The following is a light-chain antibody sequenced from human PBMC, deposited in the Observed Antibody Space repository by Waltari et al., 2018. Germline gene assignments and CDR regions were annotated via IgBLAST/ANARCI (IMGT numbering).Light chain of an antibody. CDR2: RSS. CDR1: EGISTF. V-gene: IGKV1-39*01. Sequence: DIHGTQSPPSLSASVGDRVTNTCWASEGISTFLNWYQQKPGKAPNCLIYRSSNLQSGVPSKFSGSGSGTDFTLTITNLQPEDFSTYYCQHSYRIPFTFGPGTTVHIK. J-gene: IGKJ3*01. CDR3: QHSYRIPFT.